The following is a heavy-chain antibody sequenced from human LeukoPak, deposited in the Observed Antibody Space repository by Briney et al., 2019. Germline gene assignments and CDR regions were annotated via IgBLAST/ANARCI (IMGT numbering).Heavy chain of an antibody. D-gene: IGHD2-2*02. Sequence: PGGSLRLSCAASGFTVSSNYMSWVRQGPGKGLEWVSVIYSGGGTYYADSVKGRFTISRDNSKNTLYLQMNSLRAQDTAVYYCARGEIGYCSSTSCYTMPLDIWGQGTMVTVSS. CDR2: IYSGGGT. V-gene: IGHV3-66*02. CDR1: GFTVSSNY. J-gene: IGHJ3*02. CDR3: ARGEIGYCSSTSCYTMPLDI.